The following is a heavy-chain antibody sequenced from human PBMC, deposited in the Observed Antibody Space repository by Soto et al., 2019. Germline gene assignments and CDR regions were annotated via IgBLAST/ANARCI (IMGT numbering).Heavy chain of an antibody. CDR3: AHPRGYGVFDAYDI. Sequence: GGSLRLSCAASGFTFSTYAMNWVRQAPGKGLEWVSAISADGAYTYYADSVKGRFTISRDNSVNALYLQMNSVRIEDTAVYYCAHPRGYGVFDAYDIWGQGTMVTLSS. CDR2: ISADGAYT. V-gene: IGHV3-23*01. CDR1: GFTFSTYA. J-gene: IGHJ3*02. D-gene: IGHD2-8*01.